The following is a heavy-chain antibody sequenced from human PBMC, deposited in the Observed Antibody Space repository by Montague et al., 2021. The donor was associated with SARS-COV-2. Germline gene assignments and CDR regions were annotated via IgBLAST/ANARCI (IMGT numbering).Heavy chain of an antibody. CDR2: INHSGST. Sequence: SETLSLTCAVYGGSFSGYYWSWIRQPPGKGLEWIGDINHSGSTNYNPSLKSRVSISVDTSKNQFSLKLSSVTAADTAVYYCARAIVDGTMKVVVMTGVEHYIDFWGQGTLVTVSS. V-gene: IGHV4-34*01. D-gene: IGHD3-22*01. J-gene: IGHJ4*02. CDR1: GGSFSGYY. CDR3: ARAIVDGTMKVVVMTGVEHYIDF.